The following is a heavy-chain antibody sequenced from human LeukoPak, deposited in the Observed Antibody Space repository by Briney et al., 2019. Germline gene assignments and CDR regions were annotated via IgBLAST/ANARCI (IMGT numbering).Heavy chain of an antibody. CDR2: IYHSGST. V-gene: IGHV4-30-2*01. D-gene: IGHD2-15*01. CDR3: AGLVVGVAARAYYYGMDV. Sequence: PSETLSLTCAVSGGSISSGGYSWSWIRQPPGTGLEWIGYIYHSGSTYYNPSLKSRVTISVDRSKNQFSLKLSSVTAADTAVYYCAGLVVGVAARAYYYGMDVWGQGTTVTVSS. CDR1: GGSISSGGYS. J-gene: IGHJ6*02.